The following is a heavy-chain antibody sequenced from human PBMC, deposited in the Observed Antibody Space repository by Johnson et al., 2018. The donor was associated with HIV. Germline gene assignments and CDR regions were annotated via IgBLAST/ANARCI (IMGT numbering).Heavy chain of an antibody. V-gene: IGHV3-30*18. CDR1: GFTFSSYG. Sequence: QVQLVESGGGVVQPGRSLRLSCAASGFTFSSYGMHWVRQAPGKGLEWVAVISYNGSNKYYADSVKGRFTISRDNSKNTLYLQMNSLIAEDTAVYYCAKVDTAMVNAFDIWGQGTMVTVSS. CDR3: AKVDTAMVNAFDI. J-gene: IGHJ3*02. D-gene: IGHD5-18*01. CDR2: ISYNGSNK.